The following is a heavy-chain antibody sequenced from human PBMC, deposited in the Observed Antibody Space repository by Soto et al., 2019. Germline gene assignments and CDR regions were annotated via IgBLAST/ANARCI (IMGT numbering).Heavy chain of an antibody. Sequence: HPGGSLRLSCAASGFTFSSYWMSWVRQAPGKGLEWVANIKQDGSEKYYVDSVKGRFTISRDNAKNSLYLQMNSLRAEDTAVYYCARDRCCGSCFKRSHDAFDIWGQGTMVTGSS. J-gene: IGHJ3*02. D-gene: IGHD2-15*01. CDR3: ARDRCCGSCFKRSHDAFDI. CDR1: GFTFSSYW. CDR2: IKQDGSEK. V-gene: IGHV3-7*01.